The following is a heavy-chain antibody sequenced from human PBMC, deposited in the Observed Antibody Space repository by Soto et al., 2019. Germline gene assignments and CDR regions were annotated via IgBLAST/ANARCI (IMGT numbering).Heavy chain of an antibody. Sequence: GGSLRLSCAASGFTFDDYGMSWVRQAPGKGLEWISGINWNGGSTGYADSVKGRFTISRDNAKNSLYLQMNSLRAEDTALYHCARDTATGHAFDIWGQGTMVTVSS. CDR1: GFTFDDYG. D-gene: IGHD4-4*01. CDR3: ARDTATGHAFDI. V-gene: IGHV3-20*01. CDR2: INWNGGST. J-gene: IGHJ3*02.